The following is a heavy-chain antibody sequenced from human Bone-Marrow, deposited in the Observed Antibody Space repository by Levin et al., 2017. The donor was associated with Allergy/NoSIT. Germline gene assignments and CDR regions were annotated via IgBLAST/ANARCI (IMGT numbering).Heavy chain of an antibody. J-gene: IGHJ4*02. CDR1: GFTFNHYS. CDR3: SKDSGGGSGGGGDYTFEY. D-gene: IGHD4-17*01. V-gene: IGHV3-43*01. CDR2: ISWDGGSA. Sequence: GGSLRLSCAASGFTFNHYSMHWVRQSLGKGLEWVSRISWDGGSADYADSVKGRFTISRDNSKNSLSLQMNSLRTEDTALYYCSKDSGGGSGGGGDYTFEYWGLGTLVTVSS.